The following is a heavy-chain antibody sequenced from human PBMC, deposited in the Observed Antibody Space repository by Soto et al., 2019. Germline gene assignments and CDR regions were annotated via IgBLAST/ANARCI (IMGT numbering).Heavy chain of an antibody. V-gene: IGHV3-7*01. CDR2: IKQDGSEK. Sequence: GGSLRLSCAASGFTFSSYWMSWVRQAPGKGLEWVANIKQDGSEKYYVDSVKGRFTISRDNAKNSLDLQMNSLRAEDTAVYYCARVPVPLGYCSGGSCYSEGPPWFDPWGQGTLVTVSS. CDR3: ARVPVPLGYCSGGSCYSEGPPWFDP. D-gene: IGHD2-15*01. J-gene: IGHJ5*02. CDR1: GFTFSSYW.